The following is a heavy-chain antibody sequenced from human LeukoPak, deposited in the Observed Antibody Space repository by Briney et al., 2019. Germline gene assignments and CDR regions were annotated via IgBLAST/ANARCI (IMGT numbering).Heavy chain of an antibody. D-gene: IGHD3-9*01. Sequence: GGSLRLSCAASGFTFSSYGMSWVRQAPGKGLEWVSAISGSGGSTYYADSVKGRFTISRDNSKNTLYLQMNSLRAEDTAVYYCARVRARYDILTDHYYYYYMDVWGKGTTVTISS. CDR1: GFTFSSYG. V-gene: IGHV3-23*01. CDR3: ARVRARYDILTDHYYYYYMDV. CDR2: ISGSGGST. J-gene: IGHJ6*03.